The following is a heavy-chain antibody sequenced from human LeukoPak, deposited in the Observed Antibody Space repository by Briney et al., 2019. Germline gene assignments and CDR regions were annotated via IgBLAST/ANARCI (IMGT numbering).Heavy chain of an antibody. CDR2: ISKSGDST. D-gene: IGHD6-13*01. CDR1: GFSFSSYA. CDR3: AKGLAAAKSAFDI. J-gene: IGHJ3*02. V-gene: IGHV3-23*01. Sequence: GSLRLSCAASGFSFSSYAMSWVRQAPGKGLEWVSAISKSGDSTFYADSVKGRFTISRDNSQNTLYVQMNSLRAEDTAVYYCAKGLAAAKSAFDIWGQGTMVTVSS.